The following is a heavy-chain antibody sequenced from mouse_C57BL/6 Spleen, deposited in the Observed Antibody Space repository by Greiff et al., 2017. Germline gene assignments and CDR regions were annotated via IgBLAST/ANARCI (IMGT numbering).Heavy chain of an antibody. Sequence: QVQLQQPGAELVKPGASVTLSCKASGYTFTSYWMHWVKQRPVRGLEWLGTIDPNSGGTKYNEKFKSEATLTVDTPSSTAYMQLSSLTSEDSAVYYCARYSVGYWGQGTSVTVSS. CDR2: IDPNSGGT. V-gene: IGHV1-72*01. J-gene: IGHJ4*01. CDR3: ARYSVGY. CDR1: GYTFTSYW.